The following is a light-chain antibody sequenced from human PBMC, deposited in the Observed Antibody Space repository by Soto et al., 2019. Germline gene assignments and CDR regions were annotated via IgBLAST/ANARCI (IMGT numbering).Light chain of an antibody. CDR2: DAS. CDR1: QSVSSY. CDR3: QQRSNWPT. Sequence: EIVLTQSPATLSLSPGERATLSCRASQSVSSYLAWYQQKPGQASRLLIYDASNRDTGIPARFSGSGSGPDFTLTISSLEPEAFAVYYSQQRSNWPTFGPGPKVDIK. V-gene: IGKV3-11*01. J-gene: IGKJ3*01.